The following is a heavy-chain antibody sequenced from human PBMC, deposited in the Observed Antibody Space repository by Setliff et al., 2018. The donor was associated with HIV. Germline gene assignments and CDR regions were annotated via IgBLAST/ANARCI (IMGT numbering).Heavy chain of an antibody. V-gene: IGHV1-46*01. CDR1: GYIFIRYY. CDR2: INPSGGST. Sequence: VASVKVSCKTSGYIFIRYYIFWVRQAPGQGLEWMGIINPSGGSTSYAQKFQGRVTMTRDTSTSTVYMELSSLRSEDTAVYYCARGVGGHDLHAFDIWGQGTMVTVSS. J-gene: IGHJ3*02. CDR3: ARGVGGHDLHAFDI. D-gene: IGHD5-12*01.